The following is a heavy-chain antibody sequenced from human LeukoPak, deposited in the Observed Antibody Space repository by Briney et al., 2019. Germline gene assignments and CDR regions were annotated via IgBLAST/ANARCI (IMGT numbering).Heavy chain of an antibody. J-gene: IGHJ6*03. CDR2: SNAGNGNT. V-gene: IGHV1-3*02. CDR3: ARDGGGAPRPYSYYMDV. CDR1: GYTFTSYA. D-gene: IGHD3-16*01. Sequence: GASVKVSCKASGYTFTSYAMHWVRQAPGQRLEWMGWSNAGNGNTKYSQEFQGRVTITRDTSASTAYMELSSLRSEDMAVYYCARDGGGAPRPYSYYMDVWGKGTTVTVSS.